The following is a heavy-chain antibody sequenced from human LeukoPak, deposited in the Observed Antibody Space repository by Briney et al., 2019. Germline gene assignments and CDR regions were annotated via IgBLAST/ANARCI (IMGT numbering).Heavy chain of an antibody. CDR1: GYTFTSYG. V-gene: IGHV1-18*01. CDR2: ISAYNGNT. CDR3: AKTSGYSSGWYNWFDP. D-gene: IGHD6-19*01. Sequence: ASVKVSCKASGYTFTSYGISWVRQAPGQGLEWMGWISAYNGNTNYAQKFQGRVTMTRNTSISTAYMELSSLRSEDTAVYYCAKTSGYSSGWYNWFDPWGQGTLVTVSS. J-gene: IGHJ5*02.